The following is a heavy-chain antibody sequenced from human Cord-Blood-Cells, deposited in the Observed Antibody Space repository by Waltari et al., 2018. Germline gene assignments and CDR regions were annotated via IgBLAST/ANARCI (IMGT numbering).Heavy chain of an antibody. CDR1: GGTFSSYA. D-gene: IGHD4-4*01. V-gene: IGHV1-69*01. J-gene: IGHJ6*03. Sequence: QVQRVQSGAEVKKPGSSVKVSCKASGGTFSSYAISWVRQAPGQGLEWMGGILPIFGTANYAQKFQGRVTITADESTSTAYMELSSLRSEDTAVYYCAGPTTVTSDYYYYYMDVWGKGTTVTVSS. CDR3: AGPTTVTSDYYYYYMDV. CDR2: ILPIFGTA.